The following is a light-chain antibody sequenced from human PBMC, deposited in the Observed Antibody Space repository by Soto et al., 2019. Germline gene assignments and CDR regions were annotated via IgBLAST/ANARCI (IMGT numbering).Light chain of an antibody. CDR2: EVT. J-gene: IGLJ1*01. CDR1: RSDVGAYNY. V-gene: IGLV2-14*01. Sequence: QSVLTQPASVSGSPGQSIAISCTGTRSDVGAYNYVSWYQQHPGKAPKLMISEVTNRPSGVSDRCSGSKSGNTASLTISGLQAEDEADYYCSSFTSRFTFVFGTGTKVTV. CDR3: SSFTSRFTFV.